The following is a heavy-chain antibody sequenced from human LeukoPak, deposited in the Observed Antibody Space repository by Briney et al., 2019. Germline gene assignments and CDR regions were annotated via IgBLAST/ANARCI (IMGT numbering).Heavy chain of an antibody. V-gene: IGHV4-31*11. D-gene: IGHD3-10*01. CDR1: GGSISSGGYF. Sequence: PSETLSLTCAVSGGSISSGGYFWSWIRHLPGRGLEWIGYSYYSGNTYYNPSLKSRVTISVDTSKNQFSLKLSSVTAADTAVYYCAREGSGTNWFDPWGQGTLVTVSS. CDR2: SYYSGNT. J-gene: IGHJ5*02. CDR3: AREGSGTNWFDP.